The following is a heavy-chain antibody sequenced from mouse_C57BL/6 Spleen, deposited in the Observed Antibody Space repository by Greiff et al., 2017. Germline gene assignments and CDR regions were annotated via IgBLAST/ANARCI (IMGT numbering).Heavy chain of an antibody. J-gene: IGHJ4*01. Sequence: EVNLVESGGDLVKPGGSLKLSCAASGFTFSSYGMSWVRQTPDKRLEWVATISSGGSYTYYPDSVKGRFTISRDNAKNTLYLQMSSLKSEDTAMYYCAREYDYDEVYAMDYWGQGTSVTVSS. CDR3: AREYDYDEVYAMDY. V-gene: IGHV5-6*01. CDR1: GFTFSSYG. CDR2: ISSGGSYT. D-gene: IGHD2-4*01.